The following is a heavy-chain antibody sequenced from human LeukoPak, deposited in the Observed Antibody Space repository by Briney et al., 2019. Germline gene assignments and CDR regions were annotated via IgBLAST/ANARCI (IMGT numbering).Heavy chain of an antibody. CDR2: IYYSGST. CDR1: GGSISSYY. V-gene: IGHV4-59*01. Sequence: SSETLSLTCTVSGGSISSYYWSWIRQPPGKGLEWIGYIYYSGSTNYNPSLKSRVTISVDTSKNQFSLKLSSVTAADTAVYYCARDLGIVVGGVYYYYGMDVWGQGTTVTVSS. J-gene: IGHJ6*02. D-gene: IGHD2-2*03. CDR3: ARDLGIVVGGVYYYYGMDV.